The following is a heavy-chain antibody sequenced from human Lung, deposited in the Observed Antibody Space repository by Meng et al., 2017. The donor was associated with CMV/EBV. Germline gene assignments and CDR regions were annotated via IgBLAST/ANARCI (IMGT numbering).Heavy chain of an antibody. J-gene: IGHJ6*02. CDR2: IIPILGIA. CDR3: ARDYCSSTSCNRRITGTTPSSDYYYGMDV. D-gene: IGHD2-2*01. CDR1: GGTFSSYA. Sequence: SVXVSXKASGGTFSSYAISWVRQAPGQGLEWMGGIIPILGIANYAQKFQGRVTITADKSTSTAYMELSSLRSEDTAVYYCARDYCSSTSCNRRITGTTPSSDYYYGMDVWXQVTXVTVAS. V-gene: IGHV1-69*10.